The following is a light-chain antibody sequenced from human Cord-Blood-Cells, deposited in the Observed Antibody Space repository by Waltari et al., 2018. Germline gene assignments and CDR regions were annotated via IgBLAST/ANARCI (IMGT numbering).Light chain of an antibody. CDR2: YDS. V-gene: IGLV3-21*04. Sequence: SYVLTQPPSVSVAPGKTARITCGGNNIGSKSVHWYQQKPGQAPVLGIYYDSDRPSGIPERFSGSNSGNTATLTISRVEAGDEADYYCQVWDSSSDHHVFGTGTKDTVL. CDR1: NIGSKS. J-gene: IGLJ1*01. CDR3: QVWDSSSDHHV.